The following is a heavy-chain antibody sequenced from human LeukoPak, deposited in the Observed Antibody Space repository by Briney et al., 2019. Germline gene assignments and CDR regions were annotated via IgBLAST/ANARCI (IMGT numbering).Heavy chain of an antibody. Sequence: GGSLRLSCAASGFTFRNYDMSWVRQAPGKGLEWVSAVSGSGDDTYYADSVKGRFTISRDHSKSTLYLQMNSLRAEDSAVYYCAKRGAYFGGFDYWGQGTLVTVSS. CDR3: AKRGAYFGGFDY. CDR2: VSGSGDDT. J-gene: IGHJ4*02. V-gene: IGHV3-23*01. D-gene: IGHD3-10*01. CDR1: GFTFRNYD.